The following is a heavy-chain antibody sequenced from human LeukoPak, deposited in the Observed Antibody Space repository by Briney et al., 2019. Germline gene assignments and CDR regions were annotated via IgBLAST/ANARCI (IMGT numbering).Heavy chain of an antibody. D-gene: IGHD6-13*01. V-gene: IGHV4-4*07. Sequence: PSETLSLTCTVSGGSISSCYWSWIRQPAGKGLEWIGRIYSTGSTNYSPSLKSRVAMSVDTSKNQFSLRLRSVTAADTAVYYCARQIASAGTAGFDFWSQAALLTVSS. CDR3: ARQIASAGTAGFDF. J-gene: IGHJ4*02. CDR1: GGSISSCY. CDR2: IYSTGST.